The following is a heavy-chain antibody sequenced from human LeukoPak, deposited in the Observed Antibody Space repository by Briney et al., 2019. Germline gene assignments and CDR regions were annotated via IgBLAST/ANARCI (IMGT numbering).Heavy chain of an antibody. D-gene: IGHD1-7*01. CDR3: ARGVRGTTTWNSYYDYYYMDV. CDR2: ISHSGST. V-gene: IGHV4-34*01. CDR1: GGSFSGYY. Sequence: SETLSLTCAVSGGSFSGYYWSWIRQSPGKGLEWIGEISHSGSTNYNPSLKSRVTISVDTSKKQFSLKLRSVTAADTTVYYCARGVRGTTTWNSYYDYYYMDVWGKGTTVTVSS. J-gene: IGHJ6*03.